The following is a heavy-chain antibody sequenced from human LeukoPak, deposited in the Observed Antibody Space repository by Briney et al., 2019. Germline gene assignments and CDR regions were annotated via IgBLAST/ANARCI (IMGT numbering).Heavy chain of an antibody. Sequence: PGRSLRLSCAASGFTFSSYAMHWVRQAPGKGLEWVAVISYDGSNKYYADSVKGRFTISRDNSKNTLYLQMNSLRAEDTAVYYCAREKYYDFWSGYYRTYHLDYWGQGTLVTVSS. CDR2: ISYDGSNK. J-gene: IGHJ4*02. CDR3: AREKYYDFWSGYYRTYHLDY. CDR1: GFTFSSYA. D-gene: IGHD3-3*01. V-gene: IGHV3-30*04.